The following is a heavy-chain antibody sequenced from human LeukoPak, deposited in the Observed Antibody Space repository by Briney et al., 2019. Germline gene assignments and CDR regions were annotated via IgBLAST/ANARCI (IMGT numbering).Heavy chain of an antibody. V-gene: IGHV3-74*01. J-gene: IGHJ3*02. CDR1: GFTFSSYW. D-gene: IGHD6-6*01. CDR3: ASLFLGYGCGSSSHNFNI. CDR2: VNSDRSST. Sequence: GVTLSLSCAASGFTFSSYWMHWVRQAPGNGLVWGSRVNSDRSSTTYEDSVKVRITISRDNATNTLYLQMNSLRAEDTAVYYCASLFLGYGCGSSSHNFNIWGQGTMVTVSS.